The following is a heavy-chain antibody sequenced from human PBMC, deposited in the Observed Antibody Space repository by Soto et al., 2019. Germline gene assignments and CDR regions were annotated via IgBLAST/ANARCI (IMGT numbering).Heavy chain of an antibody. Sequence: EVQLVESGGGLVQPGGSLRLSCAASGFTFSSYWMHWVRQAPGKGLVWVSRINSDGSSTSYADSVKGRFTISRDNAKNTLYLQMNSLRAEVTAVYYCARDADTEDDHYYGMDVWGQGTTVTVSS. CDR1: GFTFSSYW. J-gene: IGHJ6*02. CDR2: INSDGSST. D-gene: IGHD1-1*01. V-gene: IGHV3-74*01. CDR3: ARDADTEDDHYYGMDV.